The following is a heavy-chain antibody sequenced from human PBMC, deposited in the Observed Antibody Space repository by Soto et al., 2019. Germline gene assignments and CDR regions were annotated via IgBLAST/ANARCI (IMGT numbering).Heavy chain of an antibody. J-gene: IGHJ4*02. CDR1: GFTFSSYA. Sequence: WGSLRLSCAASGFTFSSYAMSWVRQAPGKGLEWVSAISGSGGSTYYADSVKGRFTISRDNSKNTLYLQMNSLRAEDTAVYYCAKAVGIAAAGGGQDYWGQGTLVTVSS. CDR3: AKAVGIAAAGGGQDY. CDR2: ISGSGGST. V-gene: IGHV3-23*01. D-gene: IGHD6-13*01.